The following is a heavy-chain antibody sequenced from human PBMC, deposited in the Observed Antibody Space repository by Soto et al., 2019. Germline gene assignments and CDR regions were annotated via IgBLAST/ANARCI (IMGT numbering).Heavy chain of an antibody. CDR3: ARDTDSDTWNDPFDY. CDR2: ISWNSGST. Sequence: DVHLVESGGGLVQPGRSLRLSCAASGFIFDDFAMHWVRQAPGKGLEWVSGISWNSGSTDYAASVKGRFIISRDNARNSIYLQMNSLRPEDTALYYCARDTDSDTWNDPFDYWGQGALVIVS. CDR1: GFIFDDFA. V-gene: IGHV3-9*01. D-gene: IGHD1-1*01. J-gene: IGHJ4*02.